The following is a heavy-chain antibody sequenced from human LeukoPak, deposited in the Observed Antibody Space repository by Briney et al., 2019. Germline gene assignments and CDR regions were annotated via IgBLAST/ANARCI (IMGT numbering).Heavy chain of an antibody. V-gene: IGHV1-2*02. CDR1: GYTFTGYY. Sequence: ASVTVSCMASGYTFTGYYTHWVRQAPGQGLEWMGWFNPNSGGTNYAQKFQGRVTMTRDTSISTAYMELSRLRSDDTAVYYCARAGRSGYEDCWGQGTLVTVSS. CDR2: FNPNSGGT. CDR3: ARAGRSGYEDC. J-gene: IGHJ4*02. D-gene: IGHD3-3*01.